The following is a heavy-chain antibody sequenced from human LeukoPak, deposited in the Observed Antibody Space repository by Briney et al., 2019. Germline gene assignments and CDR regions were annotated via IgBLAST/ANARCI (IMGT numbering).Heavy chain of an antibody. CDR2: IYYSGST. V-gene: IGHV4-59*01. D-gene: IGHD6-13*01. CDR3: ARDKAAAGIQV. CDR1: GGSFSGYY. Sequence: SETLSLTCAVYGGSFSGYYWSWIRQPPGKGLEWIGYIYYSGSTNYNPSLKSRVTISVDTSKNQFSLKLSSVTAADTAVYYRARDKAAAGIQVWGQGTLVTVSS. J-gene: IGHJ4*02.